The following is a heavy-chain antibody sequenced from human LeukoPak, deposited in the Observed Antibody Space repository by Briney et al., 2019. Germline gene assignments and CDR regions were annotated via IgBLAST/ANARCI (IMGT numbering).Heavy chain of an antibody. CDR2: MNPNSGNT. J-gene: IGHJ5*02. D-gene: IGHD3-10*01. Sequence: ASVRLSCKASGYTFTSYDINWVRQAPGQGLEWMACMNPNSGNTDYAQKVQGRVTMTRNTSISTAYMELSSLRAEDTAVYYSARRRRGSPRRNWFDPWGQGNLVTVSS. CDR1: GYTFTSYD. CDR3: ARRRRGSPRRNWFDP. V-gene: IGHV1-8*02.